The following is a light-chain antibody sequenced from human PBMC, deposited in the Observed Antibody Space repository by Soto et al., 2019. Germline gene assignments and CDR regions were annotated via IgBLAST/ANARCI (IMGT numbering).Light chain of an antibody. Sequence: QSALTQPASVSGSPGQSIAISCTGNSSGIGTFNLVSWYQQHPGRAPKLIIYEVNKRPSGVSNRFSGSKSGNTASLTISGLQAEDEADYYCSSYTNSYTYVFGTGTKVTVL. CDR3: SSYTNSYTYV. CDR1: SSGIGTFNL. V-gene: IGLV2-14*02. J-gene: IGLJ1*01. CDR2: EVN.